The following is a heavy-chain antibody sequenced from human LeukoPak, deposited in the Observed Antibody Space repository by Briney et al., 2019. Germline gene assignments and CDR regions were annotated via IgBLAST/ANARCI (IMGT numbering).Heavy chain of an antibody. CDR2: INPNSGGT. CDR3: ARDRGHYYGSGNVFDY. Sequence: ASVKVSCKASGYTFTGYYMHWVRQAPGQGLEWMGWINPNSGGTNYAQKFQGRVTMTRDTSISTAYMELSSLRSEDTAVYYCARDRGHYYGSGNVFDYWGQGTLVTVSS. D-gene: IGHD3-10*01. CDR1: GYTFTGYY. V-gene: IGHV1-2*02. J-gene: IGHJ4*02.